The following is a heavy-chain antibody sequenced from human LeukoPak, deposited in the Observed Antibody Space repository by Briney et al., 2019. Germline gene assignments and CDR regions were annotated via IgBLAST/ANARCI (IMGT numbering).Heavy chain of an antibody. CDR1: GFTFSSYA. V-gene: IGHV3-23*01. CDR3: AKDHSSGWPENWFDP. Sequence: GGSLRLSCAASGFTFSSYAMSWVRQAPGKGLEWVSAISGSGGSTYYAGSVKGRFTISRDNSKNTLYLQMNSLRAEDTAVYYCAKDHSSGWPENWFDPWGQGTLVTVSS. CDR2: ISGSGGST. D-gene: IGHD6-19*01. J-gene: IGHJ5*02.